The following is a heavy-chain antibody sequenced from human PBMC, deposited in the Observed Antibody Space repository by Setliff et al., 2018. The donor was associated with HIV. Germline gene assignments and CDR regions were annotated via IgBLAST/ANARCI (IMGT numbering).Heavy chain of an antibody. CDR2: IYGTGST. V-gene: IGHV4-4*07. D-gene: IGHD3-3*01. J-gene: IGHJ4*02. CDR1: GGSVNDFY. CDR3: ARINHGKFWSSDY. Sequence: SETLSLTCTVSGGSVNDFYCNWIRQPPGKGPEWIGRIYGTGSTTYNPSLESRVTMSVDRSNNQFSLELTSVTAADTAVYYCARINHGKFWSSDYWGPGTLVTVSS.